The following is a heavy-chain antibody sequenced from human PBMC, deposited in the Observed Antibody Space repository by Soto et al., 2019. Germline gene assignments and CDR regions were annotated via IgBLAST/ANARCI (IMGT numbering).Heavy chain of an antibody. CDR2: IPYSGLT. CDR1: GDSIASVGYY. Sequence: QVQLQESGPGLVKPSQTLSLTCNVSGDSIASVGYYWNWIRQHPGKGLEWIGYIPYSGLTSYTPSPKLRLTLSMDTSENQFSLKLTSVTAADTAVYYCARQAPYNGSGSFPRRFDFWGPGTLVTVSS. CDR3: ARQAPYNGSGSFPRRFDF. D-gene: IGHD3-10*01. J-gene: IGHJ4*02. V-gene: IGHV4-31*03.